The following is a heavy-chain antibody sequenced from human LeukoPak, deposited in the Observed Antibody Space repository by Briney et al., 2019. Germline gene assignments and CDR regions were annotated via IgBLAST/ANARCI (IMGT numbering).Heavy chain of an antibody. CDR2: ITGSGDTT. CDR3: VKDYSTIAAAANPLFDY. Sequence: GGSLRLSCAASGFTFSSYAVTWVRQAPGKGLEWVSGITGSGDTTFYADSVKGRFTISRDNSKNTLYLQMHSLRAEDTAVYYCVKDYSTIAAAANPLFDYWGLGALVTVSS. D-gene: IGHD6-13*01. V-gene: IGHV3-23*01. CDR1: GFTFSSYA. J-gene: IGHJ4*02.